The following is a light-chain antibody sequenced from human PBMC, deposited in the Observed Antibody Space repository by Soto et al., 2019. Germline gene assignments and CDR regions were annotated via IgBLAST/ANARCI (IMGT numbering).Light chain of an antibody. Sequence: VLTHTSASSPFTLGKPAFNSFRSSPSLVYKYGNNFLSWVQERPGQPPRPLIYQVSNRVSGVPDRLSGSGAGTDFTLKISRVEAEDVGVYSCIQFSHFPRTFGQGPKVEIK. V-gene: IGKV2-24*01. CDR1: PSLVYKYGNNF. CDR3: IQFSHFPRT. J-gene: IGKJ1*01. CDR2: QVS.